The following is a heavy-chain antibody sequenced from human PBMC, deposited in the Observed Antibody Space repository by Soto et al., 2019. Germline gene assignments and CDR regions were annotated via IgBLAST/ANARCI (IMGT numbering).Heavy chain of an antibody. V-gene: IGHV3-33*01. CDR2: IWYDGNNK. J-gene: IGHJ6*02. CDR1: GFTFSNYG. CDR3: ARGGRIPVAGMNNYYGMDV. D-gene: IGHD6-19*01. Sequence: QVQLVDSGGGVVQPGRSLRLSCAASGFTFSNYGMHWVRQAPGKGLEWVAIIWYDGNNKYYTDSVKGRFTISRDNCNNTLYLQMNSLRAEDTAVYYCARGGRIPVAGMNNYYGMDVWGQGTTVTVSS.